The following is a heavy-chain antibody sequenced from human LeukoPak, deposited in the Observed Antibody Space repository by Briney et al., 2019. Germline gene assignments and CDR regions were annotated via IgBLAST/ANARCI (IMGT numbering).Heavy chain of an antibody. D-gene: IGHD3-10*01. CDR2: INSGGSAI. CDR1: GFTFSSYS. CDR3: ARDLQGYYGSGSYCDY. J-gene: IGHJ4*02. V-gene: IGHV3-21*05. Sequence: GGSLRLSCAASGFTFSSYSMNWVRQAPGKGLEWVSYINSGGSAIYYADSVKGRFTISRDNAKNSLYLQMNSLRAEDTAVYYCARDLQGYYGSGSYCDYWGQGTLVTVSS.